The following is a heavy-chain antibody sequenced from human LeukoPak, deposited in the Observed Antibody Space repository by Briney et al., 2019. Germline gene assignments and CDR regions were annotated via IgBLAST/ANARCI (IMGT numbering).Heavy chain of an antibody. V-gene: IGHV3-21*01. Sequence: GGSLRLSCAASGFTFSSYSMSWVRQAPGKGLEWVSSISSSSSYIYYADSVKGRFTISRDNAKNSLYLQMNSLRAEDTAVYYCARGDPLWFGELGFDYWGQGTLVTVSS. D-gene: IGHD3-10*01. CDR3: ARGDPLWFGELGFDY. J-gene: IGHJ4*02. CDR2: ISSSSSYI. CDR1: GFTFSSYS.